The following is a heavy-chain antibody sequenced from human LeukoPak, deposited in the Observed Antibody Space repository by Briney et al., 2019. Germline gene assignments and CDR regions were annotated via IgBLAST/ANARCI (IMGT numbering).Heavy chain of an antibody. J-gene: IGHJ4*02. CDR1: GYTFTGYY. D-gene: IGHD4-17*01. Sequence: ASVKVSCKASGYTFTGYYIYWVRQAPGQGLEWMGWINPNSDDTSYARKFQGRVTMTRDTSVSTAYMELSRLSSDDTAVYYCARQDGDLDYWGQGTLVTVSS. V-gene: IGHV1-2*02. CDR2: INPNSDDT. CDR3: ARQDGDLDY.